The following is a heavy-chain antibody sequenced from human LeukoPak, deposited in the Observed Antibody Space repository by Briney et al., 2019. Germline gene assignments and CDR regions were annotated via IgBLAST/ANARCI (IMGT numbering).Heavy chain of an antibody. Sequence: GGSLRLSCAVSGITLSNYGMSWVRQAPGKGLEWVAGISDSGGSTNYADSVKGRFTISRDNPKNTLYLQMNSLRAEDTAVYFCAKRGVVIRVILVGFHKEAYYFDFWGQGALVTVSS. CDR2: ISDSGGST. V-gene: IGHV3-23*01. D-gene: IGHD3-22*01. CDR3: AKRGVVIRVILVGFHKEAYYFDF. CDR1: GITLSNYG. J-gene: IGHJ4*02.